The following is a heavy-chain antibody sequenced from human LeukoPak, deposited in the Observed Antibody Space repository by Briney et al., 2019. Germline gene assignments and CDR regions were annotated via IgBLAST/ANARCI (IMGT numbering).Heavy chain of an antibody. CDR2: ISGSGGST. Sequence: HPGGSLRLSCAASGFTFSSYAMSWVRQAPGKGLRLVSAISGSGGSTYYADSVKGRFTISRDNSKNTLYLQMNSLRAEDTAVYYCARGHSGWYDYWGQGTLVTVSS. D-gene: IGHD6-19*01. J-gene: IGHJ4*02. CDR1: GFTFSSYA. V-gene: IGHV3-23*01. CDR3: ARGHSGWYDY.